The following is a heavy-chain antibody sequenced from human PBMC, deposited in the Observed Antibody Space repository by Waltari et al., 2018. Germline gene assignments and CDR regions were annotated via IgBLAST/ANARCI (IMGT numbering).Heavy chain of an antibody. V-gene: IGHV3-21*01. J-gene: IGHJ4*02. Sequence: EVQLVESGGGLVKPGGSLRLSCAASGFTFSSYSMNWVRQAPGKGLEWFSSISSSSSYIYYADSVKGRVTSSRDNAKNSLYLQMNSLRAEDTAVYYCASALVGATGYWGQGTLVTVSS. CDR1: GFTFSSYS. D-gene: IGHD1-26*01. CDR3: ASALVGATGY. CDR2: ISSSSSYI.